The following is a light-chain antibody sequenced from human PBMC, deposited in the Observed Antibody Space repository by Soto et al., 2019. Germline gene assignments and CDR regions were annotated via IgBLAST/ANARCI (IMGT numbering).Light chain of an antibody. CDR2: KAS. Sequence: DIQMTQSPSTLSGSVGDRVTITCRASQTISSWLAWYQQKPGKAPKLLIYKASTLKSGVPSRFSGSGSGTDFTLTISSLQPEDFATYSCQQYNSYSTFGQGTRLEIK. V-gene: IGKV1-5*03. CDR3: QQYNSYST. J-gene: IGKJ5*01. CDR1: QTISSW.